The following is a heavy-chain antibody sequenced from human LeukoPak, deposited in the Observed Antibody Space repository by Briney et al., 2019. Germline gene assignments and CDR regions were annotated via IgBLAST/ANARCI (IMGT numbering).Heavy chain of an antibody. Sequence: SETLSLTCAVYGGSFSGYYWSWIRQPPGKGLEWIGEINHSGSTNYNPSLKSRVTISVDTSKDQFSLKLSSVTAADTAMYSCARDLAAVPGPRMDVWGQGTTVTVSS. CDR2: INHSGST. D-gene: IGHD6-19*01. CDR3: ARDLAAVPGPRMDV. V-gene: IGHV4-34*01. J-gene: IGHJ6*02. CDR1: GGSFSGYY.